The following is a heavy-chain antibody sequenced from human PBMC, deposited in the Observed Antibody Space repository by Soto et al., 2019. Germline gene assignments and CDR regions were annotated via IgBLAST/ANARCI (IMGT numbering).Heavy chain of an antibody. CDR2: IYHRGST. CDR3: ASLNLYSSSSPAP. CDR1: SGSISNSNW. J-gene: IGHJ5*02. Sequence: SETKSLTSAVSSGSISNSNWWSWVRQHPGKGLEWIGEIYHRGSTNYNPYLKSRVTIAVDKSKTQFSLKLSSVTAADMAVYYCASLNLYSSSSPAPWGQGTLVTVSS. V-gene: IGHV4-4*02. D-gene: IGHD6-6*01.